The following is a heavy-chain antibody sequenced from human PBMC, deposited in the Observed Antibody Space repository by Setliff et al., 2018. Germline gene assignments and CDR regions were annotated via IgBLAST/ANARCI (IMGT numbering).Heavy chain of an antibody. V-gene: IGHV3-21*01. D-gene: IGHD3-10*01. Sequence: GGSLRLSCAASGFSFSDYSMNGVRQAPGKGLEWVSSISSSSTYIFYADSVRGRVTVSRDNAKNSLYLQMNSLRAEDTAVYYCAREHLEELWVGDAGAFDIWGQGTMVTVSS. CDR1: GFSFSDYS. CDR3: AREHLEELWVGDAGAFDI. J-gene: IGHJ3*02. CDR2: ISSSSTYI.